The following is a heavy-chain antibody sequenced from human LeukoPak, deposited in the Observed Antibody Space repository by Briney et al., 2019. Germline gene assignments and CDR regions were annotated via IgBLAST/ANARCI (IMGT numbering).Heavy chain of an antibody. V-gene: IGHV3-21*01. CDR2: ISSSSSYI. CDR3: ARDLWGYCSSTSCYRYYYYYGMDV. D-gene: IGHD2-2*01. Sequence: PGGSLRLSCAASGFTLSSYSMTWVRQTPGKVLERVSSISSSSSYIYYADSVKGRFTISRDNAKNSLYLQMNSLRAEDTAVYYCARDLWGYCSSTSCYRYYYYYGMDVWGKGTTVTVSS. J-gene: IGHJ6*04. CDR1: GFTLSSYS.